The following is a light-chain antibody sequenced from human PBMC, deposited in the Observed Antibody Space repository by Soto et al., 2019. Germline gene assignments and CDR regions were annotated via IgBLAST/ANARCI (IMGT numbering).Light chain of an antibody. J-gene: IGKJ4*01. CDR1: QSISSW. CDR2: KAS. Sequence: DIQMTQSPSTLSASVGDRVTITCRASQSISSWLAWYHQKPGKAPNLLIYKASSLESGVPSRCSASRSGTEFTLTISSLQPDDFAPYYCQQYESYSLTFGGGTKVEIK. CDR3: QQYESYSLT. V-gene: IGKV1-5*03.